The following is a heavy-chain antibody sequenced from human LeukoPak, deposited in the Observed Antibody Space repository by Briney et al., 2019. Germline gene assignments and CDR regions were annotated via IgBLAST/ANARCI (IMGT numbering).Heavy chain of an antibody. Sequence: GGSLRLSCAASGFTVSSNYMSWVRQAPGKGLEWVSVTYSGGSTYYADSVKGRFTISRDNSKNTLYLQMNILRAEDTAVYYCARVGEDYDSSSGGYWGQGTLVTVSS. CDR1: GFTVSSNY. V-gene: IGHV3-66*01. D-gene: IGHD3-22*01. CDR3: ARVGEDYDSSSGGY. CDR2: TYSGGST. J-gene: IGHJ4*02.